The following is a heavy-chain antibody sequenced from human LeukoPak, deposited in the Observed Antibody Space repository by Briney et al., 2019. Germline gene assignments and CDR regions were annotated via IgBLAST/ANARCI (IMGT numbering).Heavy chain of an antibody. CDR1: GFTFTTFW. D-gene: IGHD5-18*01. CDR2: INHDGSNT. V-gene: IGHV3-74*01. Sequence: PGGSLTLSYATYGFTFTTFWMHWVRQAPGKGLVWVSRINHDGSNTNYADSVKGRFTISRDNAKNTVYLQMNSLRAADTAVYYCALWGLQLWLWGFDYWGQGTLVTVSS. CDR3: ALWGLQLWLWGFDY. J-gene: IGHJ4*02.